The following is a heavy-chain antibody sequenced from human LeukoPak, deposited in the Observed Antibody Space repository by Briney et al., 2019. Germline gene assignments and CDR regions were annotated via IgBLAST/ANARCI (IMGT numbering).Heavy chain of an antibody. D-gene: IGHD5-18*01. CDR1: GGSFSGYY. J-gene: IGHJ4*02. V-gene: IGHV4-34*01. CDR2: INHGGST. Sequence: SETLSLTCAVYGGSFSGYYWSWIRQPPGKGLEWIGEINHGGSTNYNPSLKSRVTISVDASKNQFSLKLSSVTAADTAVYYCATRGYSYGGYWGQGTLVTVSS. CDR3: ATRGYSYGGY.